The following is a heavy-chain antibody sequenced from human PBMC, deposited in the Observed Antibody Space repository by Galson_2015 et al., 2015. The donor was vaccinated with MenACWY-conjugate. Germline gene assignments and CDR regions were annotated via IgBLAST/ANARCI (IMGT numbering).Heavy chain of an antibody. D-gene: IGHD3-3*01. CDR3: AKASFGVTIGEVFAFDS. CDR2: ISSSGSRT. Sequence: SLRLSCAVSGFTFSTFGMSWVRQAPGKGLEWVAAISSSGSRTYYADSVKGRFIISRDNSDNSLYLQMNGLRAEDTAVYYCAKASFGVTIGEVFAFDSWGQGTMITVSS. CDR1: GFTFSTFG. V-gene: IGHV3-23*05. J-gene: IGHJ3*01.